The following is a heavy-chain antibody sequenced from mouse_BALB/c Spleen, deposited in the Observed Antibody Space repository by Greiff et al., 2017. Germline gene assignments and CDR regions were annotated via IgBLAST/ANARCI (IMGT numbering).Heavy chain of an antibody. CDR1: GFNIKDTY. V-gene: IGHV14-3*02. J-gene: IGHJ2*01. Sequence: EVKLVESGAELVKPGASVKLSCTASGFNIKDTYMHWVKQRPEQGLEWIGRIDPANGNTKYDPKFQGKATITADTSSNTAYLQLSSLTSEDTAVYYCARWDYFDYWGQGTTLTVSS. CDR2: IDPANGNT. CDR3: ARWDYFDY.